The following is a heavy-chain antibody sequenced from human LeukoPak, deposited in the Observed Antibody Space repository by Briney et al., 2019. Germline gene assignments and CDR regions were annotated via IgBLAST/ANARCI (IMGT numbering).Heavy chain of an antibody. D-gene: IGHD3-22*01. Sequence: SETLSLTCTVSGYSISSGYYWGWIRQPPGKGLEWIGSIYHSGSTYYNPSLKSRVTISVDTSKNQFSLKLSSVTAADTAVYYCARDSGPYYYDSSGYQNGMDVWGQGTTVTVSS. V-gene: IGHV4-38-2*02. J-gene: IGHJ6*02. CDR1: GYSISSGYY. CDR2: IYHSGST. CDR3: ARDSGPYYYDSSGYQNGMDV.